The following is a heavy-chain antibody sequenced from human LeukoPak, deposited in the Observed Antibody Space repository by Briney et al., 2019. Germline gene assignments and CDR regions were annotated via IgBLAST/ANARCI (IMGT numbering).Heavy chain of an antibody. CDR1: GGSISSGDYY. Sequence: PSETLSLTCTVSGGSISSGDYYWSWIRQPPGKGLEWIGYIYYSGSTYYNPSLKSRVTISVDTSKNQFSLKLSSVTAADTAVYYCAREKVIAAAGIDYFDYWGQGTLVTVSS. D-gene: IGHD6-13*01. J-gene: IGHJ4*02. V-gene: IGHV4-30-4*02. CDR3: AREKVIAAAGIDYFDY. CDR2: IYYSGST.